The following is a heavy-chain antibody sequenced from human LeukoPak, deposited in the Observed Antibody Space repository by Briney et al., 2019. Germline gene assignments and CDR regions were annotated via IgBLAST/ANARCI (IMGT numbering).Heavy chain of an antibody. Sequence: GGSLRLSCAASGFTFSSYAMSRVRQAPGKGLEWVSAISGSGGSTYYADSVKGRFTISRDNSKNTLYLQMNSLRAEDTAVYYCARDYYGSGTKQGDFDYWGQGTLVTVSS. V-gene: IGHV3-23*01. CDR2: ISGSGGST. D-gene: IGHD3-10*01. J-gene: IGHJ4*02. CDR1: GFTFSSYA. CDR3: ARDYYGSGTKQGDFDY.